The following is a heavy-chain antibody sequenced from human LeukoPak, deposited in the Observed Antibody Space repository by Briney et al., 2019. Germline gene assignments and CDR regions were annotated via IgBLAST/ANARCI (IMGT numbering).Heavy chain of an antibody. Sequence: ASVKVSCKASGYTFTSYDINWVRQATGQGLEWMGWMNPNSGNTGYAQKFQGRVTMTTDTSTSTAYMELRSLRSDDTAVYYCARHHHSGSYYWAGDAFDIWGQGTMVTVSS. CDR2: MNPNSGNT. J-gene: IGHJ3*02. CDR3: ARHHHSGSYYWAGDAFDI. V-gene: IGHV1-8*01. CDR1: GYTFTSYD. D-gene: IGHD1-26*01.